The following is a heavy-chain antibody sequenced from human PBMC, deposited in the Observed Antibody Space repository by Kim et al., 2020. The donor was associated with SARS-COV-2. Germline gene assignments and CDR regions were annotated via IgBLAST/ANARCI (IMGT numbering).Heavy chain of an antibody. CDR1: GFTFDDYA. V-gene: IGHV3-43*02. D-gene: IGHD3-16*01. CDR2: ISGDGGST. J-gene: IGHJ6*02. Sequence: GGSLRLSCAASGFTFDDYAMHWVRQAPGKGLEWVSLISGDGGSTYYADSVKGRYTISRDNSKNSLYLQMNSLRTEDTALYYCAKEGGYYYYYGMDVWGQGTTVTVSS. CDR3: AKEGGYYYYYGMDV.